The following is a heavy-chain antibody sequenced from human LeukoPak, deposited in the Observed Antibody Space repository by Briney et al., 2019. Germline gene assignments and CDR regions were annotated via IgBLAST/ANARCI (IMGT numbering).Heavy chain of an antibody. CDR3: AKDRWFGDLSPSDY. CDR1: GFSFSTFA. CDR2: ANGGGDVT. Sequence: GGNLTLSCAASGFSFSTFAMSWVRQTPGKGREWVSHANGGGDVTHYVDSVKGRFTISRDNSKTTLYLQMDNLRVEDTALYYCAKDRWFGDLSPSDYWGQGTLVTVSS. J-gene: IGHJ4*02. D-gene: IGHD3-10*01. V-gene: IGHV3-23*01.